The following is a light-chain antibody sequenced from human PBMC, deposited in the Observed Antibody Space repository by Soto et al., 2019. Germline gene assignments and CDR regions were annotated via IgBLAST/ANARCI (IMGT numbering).Light chain of an antibody. CDR3: QQYGSSPSIT. Sequence: EIVLTQSPGTLSLSPGERATLSCRARQSVSSSYLAWYQQKPGQAPRLLIYCASSRATGIPDRFSGSGSGKDFTLTLSRLEPEDFAVYYCQQYGSSPSITFGQGTRLEIK. J-gene: IGKJ5*01. V-gene: IGKV3-20*01. CDR2: CAS. CDR1: QSVSSSY.